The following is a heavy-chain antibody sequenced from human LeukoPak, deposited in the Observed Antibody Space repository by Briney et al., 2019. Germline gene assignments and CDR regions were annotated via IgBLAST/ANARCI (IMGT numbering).Heavy chain of an antibody. CDR2: IIGSGGTT. D-gene: IGHD3-10*01. Sequence: GGSLRLSCAASGFTFSSYAMSWVRQAPGKGLAWVSAIIGSGGTTYYADSVKGRFTISRDNSKNTLYLQMNSLSADDTAVYYCAKVAHYYGSGSYYEYYFDYWGQGTLVTVSS. CDR1: GFTFSSYA. CDR3: AKVAHYYGSGSYYEYYFDY. J-gene: IGHJ4*02. V-gene: IGHV3-23*01.